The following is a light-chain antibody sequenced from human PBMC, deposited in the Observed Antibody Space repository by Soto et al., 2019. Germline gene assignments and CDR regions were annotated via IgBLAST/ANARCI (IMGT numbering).Light chain of an antibody. Sequence: DIQMTQSPSTLSASVGDRVTITCRASQSISNWLAWYQQKPGKAPKLLIYDASGFESGFPARFSGSGSGTEFTFTISSLQPDDSATYYCQQYNSYPSTFGQGTKV. CDR1: QSISNW. CDR2: DAS. V-gene: IGKV1-5*01. CDR3: QQYNSYPST. J-gene: IGKJ1*01.